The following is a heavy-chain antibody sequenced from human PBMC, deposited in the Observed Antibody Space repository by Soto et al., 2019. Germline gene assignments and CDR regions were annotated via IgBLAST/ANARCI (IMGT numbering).Heavy chain of an antibody. D-gene: IGHD3-3*01. CDR3: ASRVFGVVITAGMDV. Sequence: SETLSLTCAVYGGSFSGYYWSWIRQPPGKGLEWIGEINHSGSTNYNPSLKSRVTISVDTSKNQFSLKLSSVTAADTAVYYCASRVFGVVITAGMDVWGQGTTVTVSS. J-gene: IGHJ6*02. CDR2: INHSGST. V-gene: IGHV4-34*01. CDR1: GGSFSGYY.